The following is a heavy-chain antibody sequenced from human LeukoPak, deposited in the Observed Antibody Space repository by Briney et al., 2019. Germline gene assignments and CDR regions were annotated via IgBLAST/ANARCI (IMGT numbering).Heavy chain of an antibody. CDR3: AMASSTSSGWFDP. D-gene: IGHD2-2*01. CDR2: INSDGSWT. Sequence: PGGSLRLSCAASGNYWMHWVRQAPGKGLVWVSHINSDGSWTSYADSVKGRFTISRDNSKNTLYLQMNSLRAEDMAVYYCAMASSTSSGWFDPWGQGTPVTVSS. V-gene: IGHV3-74*01. CDR1: GNYW. J-gene: IGHJ5*02.